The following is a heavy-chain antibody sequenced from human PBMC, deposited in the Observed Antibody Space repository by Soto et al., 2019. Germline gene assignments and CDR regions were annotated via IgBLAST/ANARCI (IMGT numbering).Heavy chain of an antibody. V-gene: IGHV3-9*01. CDR3: AKDIKVGPAMVSGLEYYYYYGMDV. CDR1: GFTFDDYA. D-gene: IGHD5-18*01. Sequence: GGSLRLSCAASGFTFDDYAMHWVRQAPGKGLEWVSGISWNSGSIGYADSVKGRFTISRDNAKNSLYLQMNSLRAEDTALYYCAKDIKVGPAMVSGLEYYYYYGMDVWGQGTTVTISS. CDR2: ISWNSGSI. J-gene: IGHJ6*02.